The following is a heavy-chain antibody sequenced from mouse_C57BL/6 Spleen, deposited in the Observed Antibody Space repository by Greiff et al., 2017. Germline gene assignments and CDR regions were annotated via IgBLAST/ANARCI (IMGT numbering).Heavy chain of an antibody. CDR3: ARESIYYYGSSPYFDV. V-gene: IGHV3-6*01. CDR2: ISYDGSN. Sequence: EVQLQESGPGLVKPSQSLSLTCSVTGYSITSGYYWNWIRQFPGNKLEWMGYISYDGSNNYNPSLKNRISITRDTSKNQFFLKLNSVTTEDTATYYCARESIYYYGSSPYFDVWGTGTTVTVSS. CDR1: GYSITSGYY. D-gene: IGHD1-1*01. J-gene: IGHJ1*03.